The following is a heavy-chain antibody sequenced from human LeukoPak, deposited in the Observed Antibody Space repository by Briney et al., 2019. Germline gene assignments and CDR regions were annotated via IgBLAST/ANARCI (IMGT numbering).Heavy chain of an antibody. CDR3: ARDRGSSGWYGDRWFDP. Sequence: ASVKVSCKASGYTFTSYGISWVRQAPGQGLEWMGWISAYNGNTNYAQKLQGRVTMTTDTSTSTAYMELRSLRSDDTAVYYCARDRGSSGWYGDRWFDPWGQGTLVTVSS. D-gene: IGHD6-19*01. V-gene: IGHV1-18*01. CDR2: ISAYNGNT. CDR1: GYTFTSYG. J-gene: IGHJ5*02.